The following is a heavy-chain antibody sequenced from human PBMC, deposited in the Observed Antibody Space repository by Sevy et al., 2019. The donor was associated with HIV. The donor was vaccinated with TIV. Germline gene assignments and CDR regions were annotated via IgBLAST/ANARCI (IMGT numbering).Heavy chain of an antibody. D-gene: IGHD3-22*01. CDR2: FDPEDGET. J-gene: IGHJ4*02. V-gene: IGHV1-24*01. Sequence: ASVKVSCKVSGKTLSQLSMHWVRQAPGKGLEWLGTFDPEDGETRYAQKLQGRVTMTEDTSTDTAYMELRSLRSEDTALYYCATTKDHYESSGSPFDYWGQGTLVTVSS. CDR1: GKTLSQLS. CDR3: ATTKDHYESSGSPFDY.